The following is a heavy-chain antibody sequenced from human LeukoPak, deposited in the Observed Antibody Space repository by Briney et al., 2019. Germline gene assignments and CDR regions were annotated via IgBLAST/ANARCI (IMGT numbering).Heavy chain of an antibody. CDR2: IYYSGST. J-gene: IGHJ3*02. D-gene: IGHD3-9*01. CDR3: ARRRVLTGSSRGDAFDI. CDR1: GGSISSYY. V-gene: IGHV4-59*08. Sequence: SETLSLTCTVSGGSISSYYWSWIRQPPGKGLEWIGYIYYSGSTNYNPSLKSRVTISVDTSKNHFSLKLNSVTAADTAVYYCARRRVLTGSSRGDAFDIWGQGTVVTVSS.